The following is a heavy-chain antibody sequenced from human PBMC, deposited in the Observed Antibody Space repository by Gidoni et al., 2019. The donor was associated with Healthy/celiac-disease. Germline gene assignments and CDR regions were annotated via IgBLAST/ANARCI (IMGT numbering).Heavy chain of an antibody. V-gene: IGHV3-9*01. CDR1: GFTFADYA. D-gene: IGHD1-26*01. CDR2: ISWNSGSI. CDR3: AKDNIRLGSSRAFDI. J-gene: IGHJ3*02. Sequence: EVQLVESGGGLVQPGRSLRLSCAASGFTFADYAMHWVRQAPGKGLEWVSGISWNSGSIGYADSVKGRFTISRDNAKNSLYLQMNSLRAEDTALYYCAKDNIRLGSSRAFDIWGQGTMVTVSS.